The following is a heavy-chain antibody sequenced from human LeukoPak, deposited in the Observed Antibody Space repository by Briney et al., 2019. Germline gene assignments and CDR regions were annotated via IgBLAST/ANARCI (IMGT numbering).Heavy chain of an antibody. J-gene: IGHJ4*02. CDR3: ARPRGHDSSGYYSPDFDS. CDR1: GYTFTSYY. V-gene: IGHV1-46*01. D-gene: IGHD3-22*01. Sequence: ASVKVSCKASGYTFTSYYMHWVRRAPGQGLEWMGIINPSGGSTRYAQKFQGRVTMTRDMSTSTVYMELSSLRSEGTAVYYCARPRGHDSSGYYSPDFDSWGQGTLVTVSS. CDR2: INPSGGST.